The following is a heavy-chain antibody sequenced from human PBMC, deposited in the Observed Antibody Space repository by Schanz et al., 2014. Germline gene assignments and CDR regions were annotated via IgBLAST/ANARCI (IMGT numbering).Heavy chain of an antibody. Sequence: EVQLLESGGALEQPGGSLRLSCAASGITFSDYAMSWVRQAPGKGLEWVSTISGSGSTTYYADSVKGRFTISRDNSRNTLSLQMNSLRAEDTAVYYCTKDTIGYQKPIDVWGQGTTVTVSS. CDR2: ISGSGSTT. CDR3: TKDTIGYQKPIDV. V-gene: IGHV3-23*01. D-gene: IGHD2-8*01. J-gene: IGHJ6*02. CDR1: GITFSDYA.